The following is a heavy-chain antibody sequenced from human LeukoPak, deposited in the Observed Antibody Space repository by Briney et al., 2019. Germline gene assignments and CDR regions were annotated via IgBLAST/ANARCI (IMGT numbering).Heavy chain of an antibody. V-gene: IGHV3-33*01. CDR2: IWYDGSNK. Sequence: GGSLRLSCAASGFTFSSYGMHWVRQAPGKGLEWVAVIWYDGSNKYYADSVKGRFTISRDNSKNTLYMQMNSLRAEDTAVYYCARDRAENYYDSSGYIYYYYYYMDVWGKGTTVTVSS. CDR3: ARDRAENYYDSSGYIYYYYYYMDV. J-gene: IGHJ6*03. D-gene: IGHD3-22*01. CDR1: GFTFSSYG.